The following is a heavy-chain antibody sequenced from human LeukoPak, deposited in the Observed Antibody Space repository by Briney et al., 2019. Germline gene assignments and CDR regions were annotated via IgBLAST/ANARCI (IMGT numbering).Heavy chain of an antibody. CDR3: ARVRENYYDSSGYFDY. CDR1: GGSISSHY. V-gene: IGHV4-59*11. CDR2: IYYSGST. J-gene: IGHJ4*02. D-gene: IGHD3-22*01. Sequence: PSETLSLTCTVSGGSISSHYWSWIRQPPGKGLEWIGYIYYSGSTNYNPSLKSRVTISVDTSKNQFSLKLSSVTAADTAVYYCARVRENYYDSSGYFDYWGQGTLVTVSS.